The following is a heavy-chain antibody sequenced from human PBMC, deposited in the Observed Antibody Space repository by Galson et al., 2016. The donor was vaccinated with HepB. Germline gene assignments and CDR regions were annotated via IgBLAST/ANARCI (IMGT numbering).Heavy chain of an antibody. Sequence: SLRLSCAGSGFTFSSYAVHWVRQPPGKALEWVAAISYDGDNEYYADSLKGRYTISRDNSRNTVYLHMSSLRRDDTAVYYCARGEMDPYDYLGHEYFQYWGQGSLVIVSS. CDR1: GFTFSSYA. CDR2: ISYDGDNE. CDR3: ARGEMDPYDYLGHEYFQY. D-gene: IGHD3-16*01. V-gene: IGHV3-30-3*01. J-gene: IGHJ1*01.